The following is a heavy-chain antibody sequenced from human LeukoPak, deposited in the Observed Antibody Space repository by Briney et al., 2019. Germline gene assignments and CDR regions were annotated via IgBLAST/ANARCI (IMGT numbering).Heavy chain of an antibody. CDR1: GFTFSNYW. V-gene: IGHV3-7*02. Sequence: GGSLRLSCAASGFTFSNYWMSWVRQAPGKGLEWVANIKEDGSATYYVDSVKGRFTISRDNAKNSVYLQMNSLRAEDTAVYYCTRAVAAADFSPGYWGQGTLVTVSS. CDR2: IKEDGSAT. J-gene: IGHJ4*02. D-gene: IGHD6-13*01. CDR3: TRAVAAADFSPGY.